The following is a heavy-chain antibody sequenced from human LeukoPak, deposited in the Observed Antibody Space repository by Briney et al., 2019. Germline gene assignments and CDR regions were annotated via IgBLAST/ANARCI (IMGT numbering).Heavy chain of an antibody. D-gene: IGHD3-16*02. V-gene: IGHV4-34*01. CDR2: INHSGST. CDR3: ARGRDYVWGSYRYTQINWFDP. J-gene: IGHJ5*02. Sequence: SETLSLTCTVSGGSISSYYWSWIRQPPGKGLEWIGEINHSGSTNYNPSLKSRVTISVDTSKNQFSLKLSSVTAADTAVYYCARGRDYVWGSYRYTQINWFDPWGQGTLVTVSS. CDR1: GGSISSYY.